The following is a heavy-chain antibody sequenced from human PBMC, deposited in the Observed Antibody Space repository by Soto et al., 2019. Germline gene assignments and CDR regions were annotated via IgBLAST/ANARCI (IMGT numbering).Heavy chain of an antibody. CDR3: ARGIEGWYQGRYYYGMDV. V-gene: IGHV4-4*02. D-gene: IGHD6-19*01. CDR1: NASISSRRW. CDR2: IYHSGSI. Sequence: PSETLSLTCTVSNASISSRRWWTWVRQTPGKGLEWIGEIYHSGSINHNPSLKSRVTMSVDKSNNQFSLKLSSVTAADTAVYYCARGIEGWYQGRYYYGMDVWGQGTTVTVSS. J-gene: IGHJ6*02.